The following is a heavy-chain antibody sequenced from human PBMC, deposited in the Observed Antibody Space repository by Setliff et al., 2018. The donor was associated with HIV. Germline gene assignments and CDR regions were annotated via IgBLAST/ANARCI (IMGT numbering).Heavy chain of an antibody. J-gene: IGHJ4*02. Sequence: SETLSLTCAVSGYSIGSGSFWGWIRRPPGKGLEWIATIPHNGGTYYNPDPSLTGRVAISVDTSKNQFSLKLAFVTAADTAVYYCARYSTLTTNFDYWGQGTLVTVS. CDR3: ARYSTLTTNFDY. V-gene: IGHV4-38-2*01. CDR1: GYSIGSGSF. D-gene: IGHD4-17*01. CDR2: IPHNGGT.